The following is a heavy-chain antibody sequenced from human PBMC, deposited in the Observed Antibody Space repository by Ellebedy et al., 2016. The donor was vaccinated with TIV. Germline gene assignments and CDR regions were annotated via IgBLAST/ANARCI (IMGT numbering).Heavy chain of an antibody. J-gene: IGHJ4*02. D-gene: IGHD3-10*01. CDR3: ARDRYLGLGSYFDF. Sequence: MPGGSLRLSCAVSGDSISGFRWWSWVRQTPGKGREWIGEVNDRGTTNYNPSLKSRVTISVDKSKNHFSLKLRATTAADTAVYFCARDRYLGLGSYFDFWGQGVLVTVSS. V-gene: IGHV4-4*01. CDR2: VNDRGTT. CDR1: GDSISGFRW.